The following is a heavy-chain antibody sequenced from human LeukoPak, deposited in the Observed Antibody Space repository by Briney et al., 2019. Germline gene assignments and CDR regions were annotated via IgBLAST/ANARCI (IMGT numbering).Heavy chain of an antibody. CDR1: GGSFSGYY. J-gene: IGHJ2*01. CDR3: ARGRIIGWYFDL. D-gene: IGHD3-16*02. CDR2: IYCSGST. V-gene: IGHV4-59*01. Sequence: PPETLSLTCAVYGGSFSGYYWSWIRQPPGKGLEWIGYIYCSGSTNYNPSLKSRVTISVDTSKNQFSLKLSSVTAADTAVYYCARGRIIGWYFDLWGRGTLVTVSS.